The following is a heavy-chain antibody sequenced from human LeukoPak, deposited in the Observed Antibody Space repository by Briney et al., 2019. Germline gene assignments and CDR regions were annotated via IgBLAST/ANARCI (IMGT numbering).Heavy chain of an antibody. J-gene: IGHJ4*02. CDR2: IKQDGSEK. CDR3: AREDHSKYEY. CDR1: GFSFSNCW. D-gene: IGHD4-11*01. V-gene: IGHV3-7*01. Sequence: PGGSLRLSCVASGFSFSNCWMSWVRQAPGKGPEWVANIKQDGSEKFYVDSVKGRFTISKDDAKNSLYLQMNSLRAEDTAVYYCAREDHSKYEYWGQGTLVTLSS.